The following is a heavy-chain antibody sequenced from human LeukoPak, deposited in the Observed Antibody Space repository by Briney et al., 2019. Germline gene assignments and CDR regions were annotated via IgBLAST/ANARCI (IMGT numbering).Heavy chain of an antibody. CDR3: ARVVYTAHSP. CDR1: GYAFIDYA. J-gene: IGHJ5*02. Sequence: ASVKVSCKASGYAFIDYAINWVRQAAGQGLEGMGGIIPIFGTANYAQNFHGRVTITADESTSTAYMELSSLRSEDTAVYYCARVVYTAHSPWGQGTLVTVSS. CDR2: IIPIFGTA. D-gene: IGHD5-18*01. V-gene: IGHV1-69*13.